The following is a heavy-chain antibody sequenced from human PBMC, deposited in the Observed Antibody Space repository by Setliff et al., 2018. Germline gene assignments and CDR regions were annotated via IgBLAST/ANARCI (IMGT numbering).Heavy chain of an antibody. CDR3: ARNHFRRVYYSFWSGYTDY. V-gene: IGHV2-26*01. D-gene: IGHD3-3*01. CDR1: GFPLSNARMG. J-gene: IGHJ4*02. CDR2: IFSNDEK. Sequence: GSGPTLVNPTETLTLTCTVSGFPLSNARMGVSWIRQPPGKALEWLAHIFSNDEKSYSTSLKSRLTISKDTSKSQVVLTMTNMDPVDTATYYCARNHFRRVYYSFWSGYTDYWGQGTLVTVSS.